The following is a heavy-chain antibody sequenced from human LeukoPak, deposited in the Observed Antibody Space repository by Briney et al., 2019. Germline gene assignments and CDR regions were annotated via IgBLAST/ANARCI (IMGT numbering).Heavy chain of an antibody. CDR1: GFTFSSFG. J-gene: IGHJ3*02. CDR2: ISYDGGKK. D-gene: IGHD1-26*01. CDR3: HSTSAREDAFDI. Sequence: GRSLRLSCAASGFTFSSFGMHWVRQAPGKGLEWVAVISYDGGKKYFADSVKGRFTISRGNSKNTMYLEMNSLRVEDTALYYCHSTSAREDAFDIWGQGTMVTVSS. V-gene: IGHV3-30*03.